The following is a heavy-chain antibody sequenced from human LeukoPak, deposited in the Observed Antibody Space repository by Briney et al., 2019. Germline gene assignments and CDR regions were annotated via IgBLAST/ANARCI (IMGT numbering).Heavy chain of an antibody. Sequence: GGPLRLSCAASGFTFDDFGMSGPRHAPGKGLEGVCDINWYGGSTGYADSVKGRFTISRDNAKNSLYLQMNSLRAEDTALYYCARDMKQWLVGFDYWGQGTLVTVSS. CDR3: ARDMKQWLVGFDY. V-gene: IGHV3-20*04. D-gene: IGHD6-19*01. J-gene: IGHJ4*02. CDR2: INWYGGST. CDR1: GFTFDDFG.